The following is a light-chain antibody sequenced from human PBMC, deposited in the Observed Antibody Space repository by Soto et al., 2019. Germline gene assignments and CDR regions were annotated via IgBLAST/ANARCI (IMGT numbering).Light chain of an antibody. J-gene: IGLJ1*01. CDR3: SSYTSSSTYV. V-gene: IGLV2-14*01. Sequence: QSALTQPASVSGSPGQSITISCTGTSSDVGGYNYVSWYQQHPGKAPKLMIYDVSNRPSGVSNRFSGSKSGNTASLTISGLQAEEEADYYCSSYTSSSTYVFGAGTKVTAL. CDR2: DVS. CDR1: SSDVGGYNY.